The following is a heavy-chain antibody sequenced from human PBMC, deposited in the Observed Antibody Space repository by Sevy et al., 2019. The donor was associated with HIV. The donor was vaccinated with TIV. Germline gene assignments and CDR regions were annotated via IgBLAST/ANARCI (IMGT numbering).Heavy chain of an antibody. CDR2: IRSKANNYAT. D-gene: IGHD2-21*02. J-gene: IGHJ6*02. CDR3: TRLGGTVVTPYYAMDV. CDR1: GFTFGGSA. Sequence: GGSLRLSCAASGFTFGGSAMHWVRQASGKGLEWVGRIRSKANNYATAHAASVKGRFTISRDDSKNTAYLQMNSLKTEDTAVYYWTRLGGTVVTPYYAMDVWGQGTTVTVSS. V-gene: IGHV3-73*01.